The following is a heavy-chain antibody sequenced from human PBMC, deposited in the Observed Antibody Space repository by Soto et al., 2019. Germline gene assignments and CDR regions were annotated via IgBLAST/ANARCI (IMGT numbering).Heavy chain of an antibody. CDR2: IYYSGST. V-gene: IGHV4-31*03. CDR1: GGSISSGGYY. J-gene: IGHJ6*02. Sequence: ASETLSLTCTVSGGSISSGGYYWSWIRQHPGKGLEWIGYIYYSGSTYYNPSLKSRVTISVDTSKNQFSLKLSSVTAADTAVYYCASAVSSWSRTYYYYGMDVWGQGTTVTVSS. D-gene: IGHD6-13*01. CDR3: ASAVSSWSRTYYYYGMDV.